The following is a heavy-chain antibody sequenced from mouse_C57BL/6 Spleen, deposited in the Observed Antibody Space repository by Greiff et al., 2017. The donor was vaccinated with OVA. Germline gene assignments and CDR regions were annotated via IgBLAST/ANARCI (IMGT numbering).Heavy chain of an antibody. J-gene: IGHJ2*01. D-gene: IGHD1-1*01. CDR2: IHPNSGST. CDR1: GYTFTSSW. CDR3: ARSGGSSPFYYFDY. V-gene: IGHV1-64*01. Sequence: QVQLQQSGAELVKPGASVKLSCKASGYTFTSSWMHWVKQRPGQGLEWIGMIHPNSGSTNYNEKFKSKATLTVDKSSSTAYMQLSSLTSEDSAVYDCARSGGSSPFYYFDYWGQGTTLTVSS.